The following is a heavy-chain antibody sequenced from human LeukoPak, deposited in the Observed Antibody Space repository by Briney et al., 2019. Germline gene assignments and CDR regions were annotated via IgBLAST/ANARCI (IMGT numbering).Heavy chain of an antibody. CDR1: GDSISSGPYY. D-gene: IGHD4-17*01. V-gene: IGHV4-61*02. J-gene: IGHJ3*02. Sequence: SETLSLTCTVSGDSISSGPYYWNWIRQPAGKGLEWIGRISTRGSTLYNPSLKSRLTLSVDTSNNQFSLSLNSVTAADTATYYCARDLLRGLTGSWFEAFDIWGQGTMVTVSS. CDR2: ISTRGST. CDR3: ARDLLRGLTGSWFEAFDI.